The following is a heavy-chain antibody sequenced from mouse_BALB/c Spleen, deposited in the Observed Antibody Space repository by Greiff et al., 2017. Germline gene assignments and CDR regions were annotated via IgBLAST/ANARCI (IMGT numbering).Heavy chain of an antibody. CDR3: AKGHYSGPYAMDY. CDR2: INPSSGYT. Sequence: VQLQQSAAELARPGASVKMSCKASGYTFTSYTMHWVKQRPGQGLEWIGYINPSSGYTEYNQKFKDKTTLTADKSSSTAYMQLSSLTSEDSAVYYCAKGHYSGPYAMDYWGQGTSVTVSS. D-gene: IGHD1-2*01. V-gene: IGHV1-4*02. CDR1: GYTFTSYT. J-gene: IGHJ4*01.